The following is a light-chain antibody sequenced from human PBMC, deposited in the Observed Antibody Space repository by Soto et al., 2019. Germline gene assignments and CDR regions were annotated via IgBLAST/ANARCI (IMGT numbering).Light chain of an antibody. V-gene: IGLV2-14*01. J-gene: IGLJ1*01. CDR1: NNDIGNYKY. Sequence: QSVLTQPASVSGSPGQSITISCTGTNNDIGNYKYVSWYQQHPGKAPKLLIYEISNRPSGISNRFSGSKSGNTASLTISGLQAEDEADYYCSSYTSSSTPYVFGTGTKVTVL. CDR3: SSYTSSSTPYV. CDR2: EIS.